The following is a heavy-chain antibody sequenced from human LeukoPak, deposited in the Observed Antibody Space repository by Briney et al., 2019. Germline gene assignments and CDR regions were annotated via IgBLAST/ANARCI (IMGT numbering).Heavy chain of an antibody. J-gene: IGHJ5*02. CDR1: GGTFSSYA. D-gene: IGHD3-22*01. Sequence: ASVKVSCKASGGTFSSYAISWVRQAPGQGLEWMGRIIPILGIANYAQKFQGRVTITRNTSISTAYMELSSLRSEDTAVYYCARGVVLDYYDSSGYYYWFDPWGQGTLVTVSS. CDR3: ARGVVLDYYDSSGYYYWFDP. V-gene: IGHV1-69*04. CDR2: IIPILGIA.